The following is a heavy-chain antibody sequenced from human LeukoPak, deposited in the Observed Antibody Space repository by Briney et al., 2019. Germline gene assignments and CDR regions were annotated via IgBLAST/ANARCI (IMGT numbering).Heavy chain of an antibody. CDR2: IWYDGSNK. CDR1: GFTFSNYG. D-gene: IGHD2-15*01. J-gene: IGHJ5*02. CDR3: ARVGVVAATGNNWFDP. V-gene: IGHV3-33*01. Sequence: GGSLRLSCAASGFTFSNYGMHWVRQAPGKGLEWVAVIWYDGSNKYYADSVKGRFTISRDNSKNTLYLQMNSLRAEDTAVYYCARVGVVAATGNNWFDPWGQGTLVTVSS.